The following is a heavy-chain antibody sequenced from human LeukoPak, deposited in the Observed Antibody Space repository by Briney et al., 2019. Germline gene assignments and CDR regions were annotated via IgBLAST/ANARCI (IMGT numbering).Heavy chain of an antibody. D-gene: IGHD5-18*01. CDR3: AKDMEPVDTAMEAYYYYGMDV. Sequence: PGGSLRLSCAGSGFIFDDYAMHWVRQAPGKGLEWVSGISWNSGTIGYADSVKGRFTISRDNAKNSLYLQMNSLRAEDTALYYCAKDMEPVDTAMEAYYYYGMDVWGQGTTVTVSS. CDR1: GFIFDDYA. CDR2: ISWNSGTI. V-gene: IGHV3-9*01. J-gene: IGHJ6*02.